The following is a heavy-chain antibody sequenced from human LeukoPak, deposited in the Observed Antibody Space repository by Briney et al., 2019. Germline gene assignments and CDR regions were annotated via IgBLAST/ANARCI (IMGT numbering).Heavy chain of an antibody. CDR1: GYTFTSYG. CDR2: ISAYNGNT. D-gene: IGHD6-13*01. CDR3: ARIDSSSWNLYYYYYYMDV. V-gene: IGHV1-18*01. J-gene: IGHJ6*03. Sequence: ASVKVSCKASGYTFTSYGINWVRQAPGQGREWMGWISAYNGNTNYAPKPQGRVTMTTDTSTSTAYMELRSLRSDDTAVYYCARIDSSSWNLYYYYYYMDVWGKGTTVTVSS.